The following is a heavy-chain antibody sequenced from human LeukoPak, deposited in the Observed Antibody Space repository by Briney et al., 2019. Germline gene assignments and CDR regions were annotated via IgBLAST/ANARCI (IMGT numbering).Heavy chain of an antibody. CDR3: AREPMVRRVKGGFDY. CDR2: ISSSSSYI. Sequence: GGSLRLSCAASGFTFSSYSMNWVRQAPGKGLEWVSSISSSSSYIYYADSVKGRFTISRDNAKNSLYLQMNSLRAEDTAVYYCAREPMVRRVKGGFDYWGQGTLVTVSS. J-gene: IGHJ4*02. V-gene: IGHV3-21*01. CDR1: GFTFSSYS. D-gene: IGHD3-10*01.